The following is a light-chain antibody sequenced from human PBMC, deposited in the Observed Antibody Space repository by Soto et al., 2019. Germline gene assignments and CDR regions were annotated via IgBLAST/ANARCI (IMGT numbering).Light chain of an antibody. J-gene: IGKJ2*01. CDR1: QAISKY. V-gene: IGKV1-33*01. CDR2: EAS. CDR3: QQYNNLPYT. Sequence: DIQMTQSPSSLSASLGDRVTITCQASQAISKYLHWYHQRPGKAPILVIYEASNLEAGAPSRFSGGGSGTSFTLTISSLQPEDIGTYFCQQYNNLPYTFGQGTKLDIK.